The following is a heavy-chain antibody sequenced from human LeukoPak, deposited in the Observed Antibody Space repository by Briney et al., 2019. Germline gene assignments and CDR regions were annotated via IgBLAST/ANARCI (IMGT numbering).Heavy chain of an antibody. CDR3: ARQSITQDDPNWFDP. Sequence: PSETLSLTCTVSGGSISSSSYYWGWIRQPPGKGLEWIGSIYYSGSTYYNPSLKSRVTISVDTSKNQFSLKLSSVTAADTAVYYCARQSITQDDPNWFDPWGQGTLVTVSS. J-gene: IGHJ5*02. D-gene: IGHD3-10*01. V-gene: IGHV4-39*01. CDR1: GGSISSSSYY. CDR2: IYYSGST.